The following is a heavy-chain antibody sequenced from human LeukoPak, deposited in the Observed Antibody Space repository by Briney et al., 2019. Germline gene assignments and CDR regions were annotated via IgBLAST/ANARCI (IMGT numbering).Heavy chain of an antibody. CDR1: GGSISSGGYS. CDR2: IYHSGST. Sequence: SETLSLTCAVSGGSISSGGYSWSWIRQPPGKGLEWIGYIYHSGSTYYNPSHKSRVTMSVDTSKNQFSLKLTSVTAADTAVYFCASKREGGYSLDYWGQGILVTVSS. D-gene: IGHD3-22*01. J-gene: IGHJ4*02. CDR3: ASKREGGYSLDY. V-gene: IGHV4-30-2*02.